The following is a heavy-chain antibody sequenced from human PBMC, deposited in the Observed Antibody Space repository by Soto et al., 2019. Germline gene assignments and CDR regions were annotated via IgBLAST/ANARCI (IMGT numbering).Heavy chain of an antibody. J-gene: IGHJ6*02. Sequence: SQTLSLTCAISGDSVSSNSAAWNWIRQSPSRGLEWLGRTYYRSKWYNDCAVSVKSRITINPDTSKNQFSLQLNSVTPEDTAVYYCARGNLGDNDVWSCYAYYYYYGMDVWGQGTTGTVSS. CDR2: TYYRSKWYN. CDR1: GDSVSSNSAA. V-gene: IGHV6-1*01. CDR3: ARGNLGDNDVWSCYAYYYYYGMDV. D-gene: IGHD3-3*01.